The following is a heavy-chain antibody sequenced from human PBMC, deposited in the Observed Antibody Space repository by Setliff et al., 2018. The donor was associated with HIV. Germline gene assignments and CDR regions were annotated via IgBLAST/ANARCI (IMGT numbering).Heavy chain of an antibody. V-gene: IGHV1-2*02. CDR3: ARYSSGWYRGAFDI. Sequence: ASVKVSCKASGYTFTDYFMHWVRQAPGQGLEWMGWINLNSGGTNYAQKFQGRVTMTRDTSISTAYMELSSVTAADTAVYYCARYSSGWYRGAFDIWGQGTMVTVSS. J-gene: IGHJ3*02. CDR2: INLNSGGT. D-gene: IGHD6-19*01. CDR1: GYTFTDYF.